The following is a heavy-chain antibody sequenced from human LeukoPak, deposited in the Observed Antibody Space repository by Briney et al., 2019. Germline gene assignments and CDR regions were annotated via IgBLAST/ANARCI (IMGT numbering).Heavy chain of an antibody. D-gene: IGHD4-23*01. V-gene: IGHV3-33*01. CDR1: GFTFSHYG. CDR3: ARGRGGYYGGNPGNFDY. J-gene: IGHJ4*02. CDR2: IWHDGSNE. Sequence: GGSLRLSCAASGFTFSHYGMHWVRQAPGKGLEWVAVIWHDGSNEYYADSVKGQFTISRDNSKNTLYLQMNSLRAEDTAVYYCARGRGGYYGGNPGNFDYWGQGTLVTVSS.